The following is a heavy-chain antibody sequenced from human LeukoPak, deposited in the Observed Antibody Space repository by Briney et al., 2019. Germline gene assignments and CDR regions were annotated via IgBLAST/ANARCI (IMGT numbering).Heavy chain of an antibody. V-gene: IGHV4-39*07. D-gene: IGHD5-18*01. Sequence: SETLSLTCTVSGGSISSSSYYWGWIRQPPGKGLEWIGSIYYSGSTYYNPSLKSRVTISVDTSKNQFSLKLSSVTAADTAVYYCARSRGYSYGTTFLDYWGQGTLVTVSS. CDR3: ARSRGYSYGTTFLDY. CDR1: GGSISSSSYY. J-gene: IGHJ4*02. CDR2: IYYSGST.